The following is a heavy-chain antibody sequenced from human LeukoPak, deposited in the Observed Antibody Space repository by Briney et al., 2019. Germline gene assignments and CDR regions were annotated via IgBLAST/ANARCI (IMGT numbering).Heavy chain of an antibody. CDR1: GGSISSYY. CDR2: IYYSGST. D-gene: IGHD3-22*01. J-gene: IGHJ4*02. V-gene: IGHV4-59*08. CDR3: ARHYYDSSGWPRVLDY. Sequence: PSETLSLTCTVSGGSISSYYWSWIRQPPGEGLEWIGYIYYSGSTNYNPSLKSRVTISVDTSKNQFSLKLSSVTAADTAVYYCARHYYDSSGWPRVLDYWGQGTLVTVSS.